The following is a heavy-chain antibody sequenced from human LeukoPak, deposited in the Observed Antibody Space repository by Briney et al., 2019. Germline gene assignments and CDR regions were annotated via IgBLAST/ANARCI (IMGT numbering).Heavy chain of an antibody. D-gene: IGHD6-13*01. CDR1: GYTFTSYG. J-gene: IGHJ3*02. V-gene: IGHV1-18*01. CDR2: ISAYNGNT. Sequence: ASVKVSCKASGYTFTSYGISWVRQAPGQGLEWMGWISAYNGNTNYAQKLQGRVTMTTDTSTSTAYMELRSLRSDDTAVYYCARPQYSSSWLGDAFDIWGQRTMVTVSS. CDR3: ARPQYSSSWLGDAFDI.